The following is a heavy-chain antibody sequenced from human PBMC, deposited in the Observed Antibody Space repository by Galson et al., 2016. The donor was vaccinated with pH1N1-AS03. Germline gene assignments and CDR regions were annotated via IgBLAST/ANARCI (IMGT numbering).Heavy chain of an antibody. CDR1: GFTFDDYA. V-gene: IGHV3-9*01. CDR3: VKDFDKYTFGYGTFFDY. CDR2: ISWNSGSK. Sequence: SLRLSCAASGFTFDDYAMHWVRQAPGEGLEWVSGISWNSGSKAYSDSVKGRFTISRDNAKNSLYLQMDILRPEDTALYYCVKDFDKYTFGYGTFFDYWGQGTLVTVSS. J-gene: IGHJ4*02. D-gene: IGHD5-18*01.